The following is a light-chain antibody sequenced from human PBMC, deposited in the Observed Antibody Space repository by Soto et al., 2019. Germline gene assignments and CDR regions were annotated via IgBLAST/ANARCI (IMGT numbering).Light chain of an antibody. Sequence: DIVLTQSPGTLSLSPGERATLSCRASQSVSSNYLAWYQQKPGQAPRLLIYGASSRATGIPDRFSDSGSGTDFTLTISRLEPEDFAVYYCQQYGSSLYTFGQGTKLEIK. V-gene: IGKV3-20*01. CDR1: QSVSSNY. J-gene: IGKJ2*01. CDR3: QQYGSSLYT. CDR2: GAS.